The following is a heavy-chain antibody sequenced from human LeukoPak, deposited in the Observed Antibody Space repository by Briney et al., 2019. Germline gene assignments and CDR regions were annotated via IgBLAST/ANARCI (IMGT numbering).Heavy chain of an antibody. V-gene: IGHV3-53*01. CDR1: GFTFSSYS. CDR3: ARGRYFDY. J-gene: IGHJ4*02. Sequence: PGGSLRLSCAASGFTFSSYSMNWVRQAPGKGLEWVSVIYAGGTTYYADSVKGRFTISRDNSKNTLYLQMNSLRAEDTAVYYCARGRYFDYWGQGTLVTVSS. CDR2: IYAGGTT. D-gene: IGHD3-9*01.